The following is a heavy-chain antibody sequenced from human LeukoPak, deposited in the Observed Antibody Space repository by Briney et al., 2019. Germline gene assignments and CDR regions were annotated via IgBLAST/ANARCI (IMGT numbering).Heavy chain of an antibody. V-gene: IGHV4-59*01. J-gene: IGHJ3*02. D-gene: IGHD5-18*01. CDR3: ARALDPVDTAMVGPGAFHI. CDR2: IYYSGST. CDR1: GGSISSYY. Sequence: SETLSLTCTVTGGSISSYYSSWIRQPPGKGLEWIGYIYYSGSTNYNPSLKSRVTISVDTSKNQFSLKLSSVTAADTAVYYCARALDPVDTAMVGPGAFHIWGQGTMVTVSS.